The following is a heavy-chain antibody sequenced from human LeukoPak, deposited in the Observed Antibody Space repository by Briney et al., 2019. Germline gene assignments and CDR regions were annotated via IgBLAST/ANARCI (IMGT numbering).Heavy chain of an antibody. CDR1: GFSLSTSGVG. V-gene: IGHV2-5*01. CDR3: AHGKTYYDILTGYYKGGDFDY. CDR2: IYWNDDK. Sequence: SGPTLVNPTQTLTLTCTFSGFSLSTSGVGVGWIRQPPGKALEWLALIYWNDDKRYSPSLKSRLTITKDTSKNQVVLTMTNMDPVDTATYYCAHGKTYYDILTGYYKGGDFDYWGQGTLVTVSS. J-gene: IGHJ4*02. D-gene: IGHD3-9*01.